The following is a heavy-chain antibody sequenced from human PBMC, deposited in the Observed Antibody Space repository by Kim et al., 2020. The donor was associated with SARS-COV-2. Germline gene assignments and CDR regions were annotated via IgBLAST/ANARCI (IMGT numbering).Heavy chain of an antibody. Sequence: SLKSRVTISVDTSKNQFSLKLSSVTAADTAVYYCARTLMDYYGSGRYFDYWGQGTLVTVSS. D-gene: IGHD3-10*01. J-gene: IGHJ4*02. CDR3: ARTLMDYYGSGRYFDY. V-gene: IGHV4-59*01.